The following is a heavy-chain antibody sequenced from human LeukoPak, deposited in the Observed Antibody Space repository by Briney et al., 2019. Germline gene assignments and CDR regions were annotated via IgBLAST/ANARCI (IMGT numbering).Heavy chain of an antibody. CDR3: ASDQGYSYGYVGAFDI. D-gene: IGHD5-18*01. Sequence: SETLSLTCAVYGGSFSGYYWSWIRQPPGKGLEWIGEINHSGSTNYNPSLKSRVTISVDTSKNQLSLKLSSVTAADTAVYYCASDQGYSYGYVGAFDIWGQGTMVTVSS. CDR2: INHSGST. CDR1: GGSFSGYY. V-gene: IGHV4-34*01. J-gene: IGHJ3*02.